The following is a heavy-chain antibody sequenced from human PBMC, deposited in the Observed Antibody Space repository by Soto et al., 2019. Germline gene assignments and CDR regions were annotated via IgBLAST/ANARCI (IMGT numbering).Heavy chain of an antibody. CDR2: IYYSGST. CDR1: GGSISSSSYY. Sequence: SETLSLTCTVSGGSISSSSYYWGWIRQPPGKGLEWIGSIYYSGSTHYNPSLKSRVTISVDTSKNQFSLKLSSVTAADTAVYYCAMSRLYYYDSSGYYGGYFDYWGQGTLVTVSS. V-gene: IGHV4-39*01. CDR3: AMSRLYYYDSSGYYGGYFDY. D-gene: IGHD3-22*01. J-gene: IGHJ4*02.